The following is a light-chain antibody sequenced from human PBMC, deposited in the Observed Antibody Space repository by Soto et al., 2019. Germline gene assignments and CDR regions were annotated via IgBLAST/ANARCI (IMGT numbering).Light chain of an antibody. CDR2: GAS. CDR1: QSVNNNY. V-gene: IGKV3-20*01. Sequence: EILLTQSIGTLSLSPGERYTPSWMAIQSVNNNYLAWYQQKPGQDHRLLIYGASSRATGIKDRISGSGSGTDFTLTIRRMEPEDFAVYYCQQSGSSQITFGKLPRLEIK. J-gene: IGKJ5*01. CDR3: QQSGSSQIT.